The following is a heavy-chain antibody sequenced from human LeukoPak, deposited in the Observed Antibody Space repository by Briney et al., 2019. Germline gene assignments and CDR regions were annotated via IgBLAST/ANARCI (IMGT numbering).Heavy chain of an antibody. D-gene: IGHD2/OR15-2a*01. Sequence: GGSLRLSCAASGFTFSSYSMNWVRQAPGKGLEWVSSISSSSSYIYYADSVKGRFTISRDNAKNSLYLQMNSLRAEDTALYYCAKLLSQEAFDIWGQGTMVTVSS. CDR2: ISSSSSYI. CDR3: AKLLSQEAFDI. V-gene: IGHV3-21*04. CDR1: GFTFSSYS. J-gene: IGHJ3*02.